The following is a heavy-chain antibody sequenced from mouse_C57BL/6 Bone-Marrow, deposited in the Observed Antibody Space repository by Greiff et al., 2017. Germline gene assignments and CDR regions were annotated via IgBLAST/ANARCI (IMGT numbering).Heavy chain of an antibody. J-gene: IGHJ2*01. CDR1: GYTFTTYP. CDR2: FHPYNDDT. CDR3: ARSSTFFYYFDY. D-gene: IGHD5-1*01. V-gene: IGHV1-47*01. Sequence: QVQLKQSGAELVKPGASVKMSCKASGYTFTTYPIEWMKQNHGKSLEWIGNFHPYNDDTKYNEKFKGKATLIVEKSSNTVYLELSRLTSDDSAVYYCARSSTFFYYFDYWGQGTTLTVSS.